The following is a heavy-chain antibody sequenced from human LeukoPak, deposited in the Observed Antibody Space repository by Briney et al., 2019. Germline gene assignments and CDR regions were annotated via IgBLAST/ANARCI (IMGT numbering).Heavy chain of an antibody. Sequence: GGSLRLSCAASGFTFGSYAMHWVRQAPGKGLEWVAVISYDVSNKYYADSVKGRFTISTDNSKNTLYLQMNSLRAEDTAVYYCARDTYCYGSGSYYPEDYWGQGTLVTVSS. V-gene: IGHV3-30-3*01. CDR2: ISYDVSNK. J-gene: IGHJ4*02. CDR1: GFTFGSYA. D-gene: IGHD3-10*01. CDR3: ARDTYCYGSGSYYPEDY.